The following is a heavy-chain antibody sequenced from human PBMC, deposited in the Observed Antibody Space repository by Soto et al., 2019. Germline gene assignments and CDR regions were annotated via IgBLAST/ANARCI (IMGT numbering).Heavy chain of an antibody. D-gene: IGHD6-6*01. J-gene: IGHJ6*02. CDR1: GYSFTSYW. V-gene: IGHV5-51*01. Sequence: GESLKISCKGSGYSFTSYWIGWVRQMPGKGLEWMGIIYPGDSDTRYSPSFQGQVSISADKSISTAYLQWSSLKASDTAMYYCASGLYRRSSVNQNYYYGMDVWGQGTTVTAP. CDR2: IYPGDSDT. CDR3: ASGLYRRSSVNQNYYYGMDV.